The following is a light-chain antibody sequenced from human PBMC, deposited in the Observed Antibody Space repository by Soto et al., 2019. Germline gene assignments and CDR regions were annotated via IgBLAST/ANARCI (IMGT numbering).Light chain of an antibody. CDR1: QGINNY. Sequence: DIQMTQSPSSLSASVGDRVTITCRASQGINNYLAWFQQKPGKAPKSLISAASSLQSGVPSRFSGSGSGTDFTLTISSLQPEDSATYFCQQYISYPITFGQGTRLEI. CDR3: QQYISYPIT. CDR2: AAS. V-gene: IGKV1-16*01. J-gene: IGKJ5*01.